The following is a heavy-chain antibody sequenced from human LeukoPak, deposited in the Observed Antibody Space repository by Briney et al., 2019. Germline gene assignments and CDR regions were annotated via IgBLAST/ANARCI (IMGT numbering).Heavy chain of an antibody. CDR2: IIPFSGTV. D-gene: IGHD6-19*01. J-gene: IGHJ4*02. Sequence: SVKVSCKVSGGTFSTYALSWVRQAPGQGLEWMGGIIPFSGTVNYAQKFQGRVTITADESTSTAYMELSSLRSEDTAVYYCARVSGGWYNPFDYWGQGTLVTVSS. CDR1: GGTFSTYA. CDR3: ARVSGGWYNPFDY. V-gene: IGHV1-69*13.